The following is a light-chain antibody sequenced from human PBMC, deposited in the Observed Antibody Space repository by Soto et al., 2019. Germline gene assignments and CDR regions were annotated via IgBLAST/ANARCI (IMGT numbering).Light chain of an antibody. Sequence: QSALTQPASVSGSPGQSITISCTGTSSDVGGYTYVSWYQQHPGKAPKLMIYDVSNRPSGVSNRFSGSKSGNTASLPISGLPAEDEAEYYCSAYTSSSTVFGTGTKLNVL. J-gene: IGLJ1*01. CDR3: SAYTSSSTV. CDR1: SSDVGGYTY. V-gene: IGLV2-14*01. CDR2: DVS.